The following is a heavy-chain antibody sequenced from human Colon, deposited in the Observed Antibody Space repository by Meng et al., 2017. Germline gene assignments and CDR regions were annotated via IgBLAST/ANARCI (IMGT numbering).Heavy chain of an antibody. D-gene: IGHD3-10*01. Sequence: GESLKISYAVSGFTLSSYWMHWVRQAPGKGLVWVSRINSDGSSTNYADSVKGRFTISRDNAKNTLYLQMNSLRAEDTALYYCARGRGSGSADYWGQGTLVTVSS. CDR1: GFTLSSYW. CDR2: INSDGSST. CDR3: ARGRGSGSADY. V-gene: IGHV3-74*01. J-gene: IGHJ4*02.